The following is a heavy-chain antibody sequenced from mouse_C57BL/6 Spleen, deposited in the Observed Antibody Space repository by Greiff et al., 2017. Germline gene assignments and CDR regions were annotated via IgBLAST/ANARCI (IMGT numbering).Heavy chain of an antibody. Sequence: EVMLQQSGAELVRPGSSVKMSCKTSGYTFTSYGINWVKQRPGQGLEWIGYIYIGNGYTEYNEKFKGKATLTSDTSSSTAYMQLSSLTSEDSAIYFCARSDYDYEFSYWYFDVWGTGTTVTVSS. J-gene: IGHJ1*03. CDR1: GYTFTSYG. D-gene: IGHD2-4*01. CDR3: ARSDYDYEFSYWYFDV. CDR2: IYIGNGYT. V-gene: IGHV1-58*01.